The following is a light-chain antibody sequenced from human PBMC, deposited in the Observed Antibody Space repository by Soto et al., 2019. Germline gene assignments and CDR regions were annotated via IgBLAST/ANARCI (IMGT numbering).Light chain of an antibody. CDR3: QRYNSAPPFT. Sequence: DIQMTPSPSSLSASVVDRVTITCRASQGISNYLAWYQQKPGNIPKLLIYAASTLQSGVPSRFSGSGSGADFTLTISSLQPEDVATYYCQRYNSAPPFTFGPGTKVDI. J-gene: IGKJ3*01. CDR1: QGISNY. V-gene: IGKV1-27*01. CDR2: AAS.